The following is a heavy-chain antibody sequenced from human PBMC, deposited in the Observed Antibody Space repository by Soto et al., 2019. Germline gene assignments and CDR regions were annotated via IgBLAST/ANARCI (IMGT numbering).Heavy chain of an antibody. J-gene: IGHJ6*02. Sequence: SGPTLVNPPQTLTLTCTFSGFSLSTRGMRVSWIRQPPGKALEWLARIDWDDDKFYSTSLKTRLTISKDTSKNQVVLTMTNMDPVDTASYYCAREPSIAAAGDYYFYGVDVWGQGTTVTVSS. V-gene: IGHV2-70*04. D-gene: IGHD6-13*01. CDR3: AREPSIAAAGDYYFYGVDV. CDR1: GFSLSTRGMR. CDR2: IDWDDDK.